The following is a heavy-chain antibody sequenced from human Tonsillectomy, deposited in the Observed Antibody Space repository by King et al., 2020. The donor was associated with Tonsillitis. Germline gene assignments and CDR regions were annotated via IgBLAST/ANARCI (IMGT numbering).Heavy chain of an antibody. CDR2: IYYSGST. J-gene: IGHJ3*01. V-gene: IGHV4-39*01. Sequence: QLQESGPGLVKPSETLSLTCTVSGGSISSSSYYWGWIRQPPGKGLEWIGNIYYSGSTYYNPSLKSRVTISVDTSKNQFSLKLSSVTAADTAVYYCARHSNNILTGFYPAFDFWGQGTMVTVSS. CDR3: ARHSNNILTGFYPAFDF. D-gene: IGHD3-9*01. CDR1: GGSISSSSYY.